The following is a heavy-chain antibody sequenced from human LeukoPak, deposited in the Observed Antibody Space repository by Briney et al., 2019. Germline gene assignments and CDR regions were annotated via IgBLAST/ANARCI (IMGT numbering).Heavy chain of an antibody. V-gene: IGHV3-9*01. Sequence: GGSLRLSCAASGFSFGDYAMHWVRQAPGKGLGWVSSINWNSGIIDYADSVKGRFTISRDNSKNTLYLQMNSLRAEDTAVYYCARPSGYYYGSGSYSYWGQGTLVTVSS. CDR2: INWNSGII. CDR3: ARPSGYYYGSGSYSY. D-gene: IGHD3-10*01. CDR1: GFSFGDYA. J-gene: IGHJ4*02.